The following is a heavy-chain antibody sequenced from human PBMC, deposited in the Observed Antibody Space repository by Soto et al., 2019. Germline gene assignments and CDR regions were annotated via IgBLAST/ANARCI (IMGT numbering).Heavy chain of an antibody. CDR1: SGSIGTYF. V-gene: IGHV4-59*01. CDR3: ARGRGGTYDAFDI. J-gene: IGHJ3*02. CDR2: IYYSGTT. D-gene: IGHD1-26*01. Sequence: QVQLRESGPGLVKPSETLSLTCTVSSGSIGTYFWSWIRQPPGKGLEWIGYIYYSGTTNYNPSLKSRVTIVLDPSKNQFSLRLSSMTAADTAVYYCARGRGGTYDAFDIWGQGTLVTVSS.